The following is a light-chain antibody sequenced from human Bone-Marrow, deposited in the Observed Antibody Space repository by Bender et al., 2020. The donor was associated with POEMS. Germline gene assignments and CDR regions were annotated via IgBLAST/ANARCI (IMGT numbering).Light chain of an antibody. J-gene: IGLJ2*01. V-gene: IGLV3-1*01. CDR1: KLGEKY. CDR2: QNN. Sequence: SYELTQPPSVSVSPGQTASITCSGDKLGEKYACWYQQKPGQSPVVVIYQNNKRPSGIPERFSGSNSGNTATLTISGTQATDEADYYCQAWDSGTVIFGGGTKLTVL. CDR3: QAWDSGTVI.